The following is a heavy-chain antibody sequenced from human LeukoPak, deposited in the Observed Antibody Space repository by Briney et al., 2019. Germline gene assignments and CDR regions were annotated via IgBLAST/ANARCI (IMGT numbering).Heavy chain of an antibody. CDR3: AKDRGSAAGEVGY. V-gene: IGHV3-11*01. D-gene: IGHD6-13*01. CDR2: TSSSGSNI. Sequence: GGSLRLSCAASGFTFSDYYMSWIRQAPGKGLEWVSYTSSSGSNIYYADSVKGRFTISRDNSKNTLYLQMNSLRAEDTAVYYCAKDRGSAAGEVGYWGQGTLVTVSS. J-gene: IGHJ4*02. CDR1: GFTFSDYY.